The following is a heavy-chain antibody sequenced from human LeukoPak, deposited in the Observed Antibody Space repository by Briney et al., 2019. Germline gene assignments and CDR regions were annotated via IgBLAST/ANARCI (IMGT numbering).Heavy chain of an antibody. CDR1: GFTFSSYS. D-gene: IGHD4-23*01. CDR2: ISGSGGST. J-gene: IGHJ4*02. CDR3: AKERTVVTPYFDY. V-gene: IGHV3-23*01. Sequence: GGSLRLSCAASGFTFSSYSMNWVRQAPGKGLEWVSAISGSGGSTYYADSVRGRFTISRDNPKNTLYLQMNSLRAEDTAVYYCAKERTVVTPYFDYWGQGTLVTVSS.